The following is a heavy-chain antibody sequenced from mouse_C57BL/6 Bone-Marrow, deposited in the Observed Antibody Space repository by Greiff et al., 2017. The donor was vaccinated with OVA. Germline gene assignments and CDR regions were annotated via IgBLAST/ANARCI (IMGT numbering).Heavy chain of an antibody. Sequence: QVQLKQPGAELVKPGASVKLSCKASGYTFTSYWMHWVKQRPGRGLEWIGRIDPNSGGTKYNEKFKSKATLTVDKPSSTAYMQLSSLTSEDSAVYYCAREKGAGLDYAMDYWGQGTSVTVSS. CDR1: GYTFTSYW. J-gene: IGHJ4*01. CDR2: IDPNSGGT. V-gene: IGHV1-72*01. D-gene: IGHD6-1*01. CDR3: AREKGAGLDYAMDY.